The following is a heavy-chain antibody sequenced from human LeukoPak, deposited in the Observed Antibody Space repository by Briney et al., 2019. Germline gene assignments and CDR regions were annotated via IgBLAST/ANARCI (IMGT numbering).Heavy chain of an antibody. CDR2: IYSGGGTTK. Sequence: GTPLRLSCGASGLTFRNYGFHWVRQAPGKGLEWVAIIYSGGGTTKYYAESLKDRFTITRDDSRDTLYLQMNSLRAEDTAVYYCVVILVPGGVWHFDLWGRGTLVTVSS. J-gene: IGHJ2*01. V-gene: IGHV3-33*03. CDR3: VVILVPGGVWHFDL. CDR1: GLTFRNYG. D-gene: IGHD2-2*01.